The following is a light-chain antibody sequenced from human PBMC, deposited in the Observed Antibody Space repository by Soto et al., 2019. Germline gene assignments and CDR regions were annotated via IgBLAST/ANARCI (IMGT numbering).Light chain of an antibody. CDR2: GAS. J-gene: IGKJ3*01. CDR3: QPYGSPLGT. CDR1: QSVSSSY. V-gene: IGKV3-20*01. Sequence: EIVLTQSPGTLSLSPGERATLSCRASQSVSSSYLAWYQQKPGQAPRLLIYGASSRATGIPDRFSGSGSGTDFTLTISRLEPEDFAVYYCQPYGSPLGTFGPGTKVDIK.